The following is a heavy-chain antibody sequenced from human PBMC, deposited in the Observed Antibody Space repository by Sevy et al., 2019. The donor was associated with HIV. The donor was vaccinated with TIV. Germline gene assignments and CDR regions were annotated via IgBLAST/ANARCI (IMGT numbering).Heavy chain of an antibody. CDR3: AGENAWGRGYS. CDR1: GGSITSLY. D-gene: IGHD1-26*01. V-gene: IGHV4-59*08. Sequence: SQTLSLTCTVSGGSITSLYWNWIQQPPGKGLEWIANIYYNGHINYNPPLKSRVTLSLDTSKNQFSLRRSSVTAADTAMYYCAGENAWGRGYSWGQGTLVTVSS. CDR2: IYYNGHI. J-gene: IGHJ4*02.